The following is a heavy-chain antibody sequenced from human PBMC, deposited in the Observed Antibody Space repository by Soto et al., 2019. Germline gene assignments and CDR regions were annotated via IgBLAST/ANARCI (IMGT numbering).Heavy chain of an antibody. Sequence: SETLSLTCTVSGDSLSGGVHYWSWIRQHPGKGLEWIGHIYDSVNTYYSPSLRSRVTISADMSKNQFSLNLRSVTAADTAVYYCARVDHRGYFAILTDYWGQGTLVTVSS. V-gene: IGHV4-31*03. CDR1: GDSLSGGVHY. J-gene: IGHJ4*02. CDR3: ARVDHRGYFAILTDY. D-gene: IGHD3-9*01. CDR2: IYDSVNT.